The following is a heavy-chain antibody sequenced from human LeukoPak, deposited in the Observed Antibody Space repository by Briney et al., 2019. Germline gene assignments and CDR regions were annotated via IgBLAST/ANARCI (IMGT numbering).Heavy chain of an antibody. CDR3: ARGYQLLYDAFDI. Sequence: GESLKISCKGSGYSFTSYWIGWVRQAPGQGLEWMGWINPNSGGTNYAQKFQGRVTMTRDTSISTAYMELSRLRSDDTAVYYCARGYQLLYDAFDIWGQGTMVTVSS. J-gene: IGHJ3*02. CDR2: INPNSGGT. V-gene: IGHV1-2*02. D-gene: IGHD2-2*01. CDR1: GYSFTSYW.